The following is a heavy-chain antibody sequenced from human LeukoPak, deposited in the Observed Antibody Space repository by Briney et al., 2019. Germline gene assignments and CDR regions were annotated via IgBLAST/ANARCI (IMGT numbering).Heavy chain of an antibody. CDR3: ARVTSYGQSDY. Sequence: GASVKVSYKASGYTFTRYGISWVRQAPGQGLEWMGWISAYNGNTNYAQKLQGRVTMTTDTSTSTAYMELRSLRSDDTAVYYCARVTSYGQSDYWGQGTLVIVSS. D-gene: IGHD3-10*01. CDR1: GYTFTRYG. V-gene: IGHV1-18*01. J-gene: IGHJ4*02. CDR2: ISAYNGNT.